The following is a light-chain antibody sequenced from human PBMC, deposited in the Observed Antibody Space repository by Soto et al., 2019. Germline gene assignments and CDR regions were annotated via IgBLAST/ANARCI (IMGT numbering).Light chain of an antibody. CDR1: QSISNF. Sequence: DIQMTQSPSSLSASVGDRVTITCRASQSISNFLNWYQQKPGKAPKLLIYSASSLQSGVPSRFSGSGSGTDFTLTISTLQPEDFATYYCQQSCTTVPAFGGGTKLEIK. CDR3: QQSCTTVPA. V-gene: IGKV1-39*01. CDR2: SAS. J-gene: IGKJ4*01.